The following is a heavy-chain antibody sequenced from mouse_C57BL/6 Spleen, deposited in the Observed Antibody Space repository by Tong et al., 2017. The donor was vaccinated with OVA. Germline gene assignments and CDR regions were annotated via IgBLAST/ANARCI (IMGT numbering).Heavy chain of an antibody. Sequence: EVQLQESGAELVRPGSSVKMSCKTSGYTFTSYGINWVKQRPGQGLEWIGYIYIGNGYTEYNEKFKGKATLTADKSSSTAYMELRRLTAEDTAVYYCARWDDYDRAWFAYWGQGTLVTVSA. CDR2: IYIGNGYT. CDR1: GYTFTSYG. J-gene: IGHJ3*01. V-gene: IGHV1-58*01. D-gene: IGHD2-4*01. CDR3: ARWDDYDRAWFAY.